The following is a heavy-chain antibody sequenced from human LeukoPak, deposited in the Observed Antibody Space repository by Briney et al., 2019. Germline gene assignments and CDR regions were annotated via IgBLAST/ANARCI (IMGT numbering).Heavy chain of an antibody. CDR3: ARAPHYGANDC. V-gene: IGHV4-59*01. Sequence: PSETLSLTCTVSGGSISSSYWSWIRQPPGKGLEWIGYIYYSGSTNYNPSLKSRVTISVDTSKSQFSLKLGSVTAADTAVYYCARAPHYGANDCWGQGTLVTVSS. J-gene: IGHJ4*02. D-gene: IGHD4-17*01. CDR1: GGSISSSY. CDR2: IYYSGST.